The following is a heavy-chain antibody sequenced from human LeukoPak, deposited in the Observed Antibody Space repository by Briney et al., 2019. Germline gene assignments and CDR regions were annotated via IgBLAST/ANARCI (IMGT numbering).Heavy chain of an antibody. V-gene: IGHV4-59*01. D-gene: IGHD3-22*01. CDR3: ARDYYDSRGEAFDI. Sequence: SETLSLTCSVSGGSISGYYWSWIRQPPGKGLEWIGYIFYVGSTNYNPSLKSRVTISVDTSKNQFSLKLNSVTAADTAVYYCARDYYDSRGEAFDIWGQGTMVTVSS. J-gene: IGHJ3*02. CDR2: IFYVGST. CDR1: GGSISGYY.